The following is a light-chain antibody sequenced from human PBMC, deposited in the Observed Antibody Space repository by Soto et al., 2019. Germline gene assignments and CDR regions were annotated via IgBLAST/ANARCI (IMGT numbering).Light chain of an antibody. Sequence: DIPLTQSPSFLSASVGDRVTITCRASQGISSYLAWYQQKPGKAPKLLISAASTLQSGVPSRFSGSGSGTEFTLTISSLQPEDFATYYCQQLNSYPRTFGPGTKVDIK. CDR2: AAS. V-gene: IGKV1-9*01. CDR1: QGISSY. J-gene: IGKJ3*01. CDR3: QQLNSYPRT.